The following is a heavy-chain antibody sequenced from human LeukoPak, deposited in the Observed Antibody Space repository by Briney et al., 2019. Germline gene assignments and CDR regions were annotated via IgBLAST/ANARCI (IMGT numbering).Heavy chain of an antibody. V-gene: IGHV1-2*02. J-gene: IGHJ6*02. CDR3: ARGIAAYYYYGMDV. D-gene: IGHD6-13*01. CDR2: INPNSGGT. CDR1: GYTFTGYY. Sequence: GASVKVSCKASGYTFTGYYMHWVRQAPGQGLEWMGWINPNSGGTNYAQKFQGRVTMTRDTSISTAYMVLSRLRSDDTAVYYCARGIAAYYYYGMDVWGQGTTVTVSS.